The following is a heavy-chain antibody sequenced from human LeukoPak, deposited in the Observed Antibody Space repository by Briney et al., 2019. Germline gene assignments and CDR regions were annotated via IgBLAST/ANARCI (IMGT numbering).Heavy chain of an antibody. Sequence: SETLSLTCTVSGGSISSSSYYWGWIRQPPGKGLEWIGSIYYSGSTYYNPSLKSRVTISVDTSKNQFSLKPSSVTAADTAVYYCARSYYDYVWGSRTTGYFDYWGQGTLVTVSS. CDR2: IYYSGST. CDR1: GGSISSSSYY. J-gene: IGHJ4*02. D-gene: IGHD3-16*01. CDR3: ARSYYDYVWGSRTTGYFDY. V-gene: IGHV4-39*01.